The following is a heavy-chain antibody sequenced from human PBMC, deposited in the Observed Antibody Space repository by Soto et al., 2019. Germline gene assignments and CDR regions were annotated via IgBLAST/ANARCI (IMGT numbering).Heavy chain of an antibody. Sequence: GGSLRLSCAASGFIFGSYARNWVRQVPGKGPEWVAVLSTDGSTPYDADSVRGRFTISRDNSKNTLFLQMNSLRPEDTAIYFCAKSYDLWSPYLSFGDQRDPWGQGTLVTVSS. D-gene: IGHD3-3*01. V-gene: IGHV3-30*16. CDR3: AKSYDLWSPYLSFGDQRDP. J-gene: IGHJ5*02. CDR1: GFIFGSYA. CDR2: LSTDGSTP.